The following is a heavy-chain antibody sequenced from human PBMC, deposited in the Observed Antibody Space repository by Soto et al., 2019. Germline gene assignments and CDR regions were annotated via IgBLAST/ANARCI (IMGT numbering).Heavy chain of an antibody. CDR2: ISYDGSKN. Sequence: QVQLGESGGGVVQPGRSLRLSCAASGFNFRSYGMHWVRQAPGKGLEWVAVISYDGSKNYYGDYVKGRFTISRDSSKNTVYRQMNSLRAEDTAVYYCAKDNCSGGSCYTRYFDLWGRGTLVTVSS. CDR3: AKDNCSGGSCYTRYFDL. J-gene: IGHJ2*01. V-gene: IGHV3-30*18. CDR1: GFNFRSYG. D-gene: IGHD2-15*01.